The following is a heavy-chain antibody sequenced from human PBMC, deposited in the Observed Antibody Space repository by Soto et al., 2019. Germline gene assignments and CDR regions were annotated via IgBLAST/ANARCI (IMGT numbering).Heavy chain of an antibody. V-gene: IGHV4-39*01. Sequence: SETLSLTCNVSGGSISSSRYYWGWIRQPPGKGLEWIGSIYYSGSTYYNPSLKSRVTISVDTSKNQFSLKLSSVTAADTAVYYCARQYGSGSYNLGPNYYMDVWGKGTTVTVSS. J-gene: IGHJ6*03. CDR3: ARQYGSGSYNLGPNYYMDV. CDR2: IYYSGST. CDR1: GGSISSSRYY. D-gene: IGHD3-10*01.